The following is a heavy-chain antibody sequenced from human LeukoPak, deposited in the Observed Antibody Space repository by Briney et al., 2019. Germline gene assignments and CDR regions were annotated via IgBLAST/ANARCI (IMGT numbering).Heavy chain of an antibody. J-gene: IGHJ6*03. V-gene: IGHV4-39*01. CDR1: GGSISSSSYY. Sequence: SETLSLTCTVSGGSISSSSYYWGWIRQPPGKGLEWIGSIYYSGSTYYNPSLKSRVTISVDTTKNQFSLKLSSVTAADTAVYYCARHIPPVYYYYMDVWGKGTTVTVSS. CDR3: ARHIPPVYYYYMDV. CDR2: IYYSGST.